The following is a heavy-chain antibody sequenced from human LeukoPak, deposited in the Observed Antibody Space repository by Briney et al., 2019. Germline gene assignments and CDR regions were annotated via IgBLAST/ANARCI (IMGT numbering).Heavy chain of an antibody. D-gene: IGHD6-6*01. V-gene: IGHV3-48*02. Sequence: GGSLRLSCAASGFTFSTYSMNWVRQAPGKGLEWVSYIRGSGSPIYYADSVKGRFTISRDNAKNSLYLQMNSLRDEDTAVYYCVRDPEALDYWGQGTPFTVSS. CDR2: IRGSGSPI. J-gene: IGHJ4*02. CDR1: GFTFSTYS. CDR3: VRDPEALDY.